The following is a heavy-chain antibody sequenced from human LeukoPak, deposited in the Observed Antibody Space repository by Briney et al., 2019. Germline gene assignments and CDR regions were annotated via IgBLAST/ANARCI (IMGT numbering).Heavy chain of an antibody. D-gene: IGHD5-24*01. CDR3: ARANYRAFDI. CDR2: TYYRSNRFKWSS. Sequence: SQTLSLTCAISGDSVSADSATWNWIRPSPSRGLEWLGRTYYRSNRFKWSSDYALSVKSRITISPDTSKNEFFLQLNSVTPEDTAVYYCARANYRAFDIWGQGTMVTVSS. V-gene: IGHV6-1*01. J-gene: IGHJ3*02. CDR1: GDSVSADSAT.